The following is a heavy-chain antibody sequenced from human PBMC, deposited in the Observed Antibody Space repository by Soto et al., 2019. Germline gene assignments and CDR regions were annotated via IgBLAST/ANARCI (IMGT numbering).Heavy chain of an antibody. D-gene: IGHD6-13*01. J-gene: IGHJ5*02. V-gene: IGHV1-3*04. CDR2: INTGSGNT. Sequence: QVQLVQSGAEVKKPGASVKVSCKASGYTFTSYAVHWVRQAPGQRHEWMGWINTGSGNTKYSQNFQGRVTMTRDTSASTAYMELSSLRSEDTAVYYCARDLLPRYSFSGFDPCGQGTLVTVSS. CDR3: ARDLLPRYSFSGFDP. CDR1: GYTFTSYA.